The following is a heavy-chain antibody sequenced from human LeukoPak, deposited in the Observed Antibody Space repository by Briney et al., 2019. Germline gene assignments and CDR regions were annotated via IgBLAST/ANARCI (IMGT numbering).Heavy chain of an antibody. J-gene: IGHJ3*02. D-gene: IGHD1-26*01. CDR1: GFTFSSYT. Sequence: GGSLRLSCVASGFTFSSYTMNWVRKAPGKGLEWISYISGSSSITYYADSVKGRFSISRDNAKNSLYLQMNSLRDEDTAVYYCARDKSGSDSARGAVIDICGQGAMVTVSS. CDR2: ISGSSSIT. CDR3: ARDKSGSDSARGAVIDI. V-gene: IGHV3-48*02.